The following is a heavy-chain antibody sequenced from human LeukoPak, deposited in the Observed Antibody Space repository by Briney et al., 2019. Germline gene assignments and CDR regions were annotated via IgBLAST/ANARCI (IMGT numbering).Heavy chain of an antibody. D-gene: IGHD5-18*01. J-gene: IGHJ4*02. CDR3: ARQDGYSYGPREKSFDY. CDR1: GYSFTSYW. CDR2: IYPGDSDT. Sequence: GESLKISCKGSGYSFTSYWIGWVRQMPGKGLEWMGIIYPGDSDTRYSPSFQGQVTISADKSISTAYLQWSSLKASDTAMYYCARQDGYSYGPREKSFDYWGQGTLVTVSS. V-gene: IGHV5-51*01.